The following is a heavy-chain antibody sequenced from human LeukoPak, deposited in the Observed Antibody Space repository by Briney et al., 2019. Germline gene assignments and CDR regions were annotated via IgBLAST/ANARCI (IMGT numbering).Heavy chain of an antibody. Sequence: GGSLRLSCAASGFTFSGSAMHWVRQASGKGLEWVGRIRSRPNNYATAYAASVKGRFTISRDDSKNTAYLQINSLKTEDTAVYYCTTFDYAAFLIWGQGTMVTVSS. V-gene: IGHV3-73*01. D-gene: IGHD4/OR15-4a*01. CDR2: IRSRPNNYAT. J-gene: IGHJ3*02. CDR1: GFTFSGSA. CDR3: TTFDYAAFLI.